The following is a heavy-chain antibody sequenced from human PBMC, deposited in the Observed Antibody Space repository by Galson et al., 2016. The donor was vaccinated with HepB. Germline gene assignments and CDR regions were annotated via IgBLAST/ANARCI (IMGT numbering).Heavy chain of an antibody. CDR3: ARTPRRIGSPNYFDF. Sequence: TLSLTCTVSGGSISSGSYHWSWVRQPAGKGLEWIGRINTSGSTNYNPSLKSRVTMSLDTSENQFSLKLSSVTAADTAVYYCARTPRRIGSPNYFDFWGQGIRVTVAS. CDR2: INTSGST. D-gene: IGHD3-10*01. V-gene: IGHV4-61*02. CDR1: GGSISSGSYH. J-gene: IGHJ4*02.